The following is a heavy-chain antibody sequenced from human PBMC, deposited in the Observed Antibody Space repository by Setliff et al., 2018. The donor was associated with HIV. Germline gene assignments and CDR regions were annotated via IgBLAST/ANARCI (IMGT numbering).Heavy chain of an antibody. CDR3: ARELGRTVDY. V-gene: IGHV3-74*01. CDR2: INNDTTIT. J-gene: IGHJ4*02. Sequence: PGGSLRLSCAASGFTFSKYWMHWVRQAPGQGLVWVSGINNDTTITTYVDSVKGRFTISRDNAKNSLYLQMNSLRAEDTAVYYCARELGRTVDYWGQGALVTVSS. D-gene: IGHD2-21*02. CDR1: GFTFSKYW.